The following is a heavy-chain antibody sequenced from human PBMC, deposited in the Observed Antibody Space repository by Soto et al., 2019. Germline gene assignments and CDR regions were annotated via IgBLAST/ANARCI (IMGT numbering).Heavy chain of an antibody. CDR1: GYTFTSYH. J-gene: IGHJ4*02. V-gene: IGHV1-8*01. CDR3: ARICQNGVCFDY. Sequence: QVHVVQSGAEVKKPGASVKVSCKSSGYTFTSYHIRWVRQATGQGLEWVGGMNPNSGDTGYAQKFQDRVTMTRNTAISTAYMELSSVRYDDTAVYDCARICQNGVCFDYWGQGTLVTVSS. CDR2: MNPNSGDT. D-gene: IGHD2-8*01.